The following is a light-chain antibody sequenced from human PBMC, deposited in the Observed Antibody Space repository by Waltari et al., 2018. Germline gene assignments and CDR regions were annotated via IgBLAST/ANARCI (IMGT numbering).Light chain of an antibody. V-gene: IGLV8-61*01. Sequence: QSVVTPESSVSVSPGGTVITTCALSAGSALTSFYPSWYHQTPVQDPRTLIYSANTRLFGVPNRFSGSILGNKAALTIAGAQADDEADYYCVLYMDSGVWVFGGGTKLTVL. CDR2: SAN. CDR3: VLYMDSGVWV. J-gene: IGLJ3*02. CDR1: AGSALTSFY.